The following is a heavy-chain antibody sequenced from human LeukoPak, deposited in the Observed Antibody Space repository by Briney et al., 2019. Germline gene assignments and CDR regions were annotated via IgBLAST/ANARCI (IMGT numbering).Heavy chain of an antibody. J-gene: IGHJ4*02. CDR1: GFNFTNYG. V-gene: IGHV3-48*02. Sequence: PGGSLRLSCAAPGFNFTNYGINWVRQVPGKGLEWVSYISSSGTSQDYADSVKGRFTSSRDNAKNTLSLQMNSLRDEDTAVYYCARGVLGGAIDYWGRGTLVTVSS. D-gene: IGHD3-16*01. CDR2: ISSSGTSQ. CDR3: ARGVLGGAIDY.